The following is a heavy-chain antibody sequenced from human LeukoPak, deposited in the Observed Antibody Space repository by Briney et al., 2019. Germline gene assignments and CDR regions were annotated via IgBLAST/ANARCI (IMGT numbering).Heavy chain of an antibody. CDR2: IYYSGST. V-gene: IGHV4-30-4*01. J-gene: IGHJ5*02. CDR1: GGSISSGDYY. D-gene: IGHD3-16*01. CDR3: ARDSSPAVGFTLRWFDP. Sequence: PSETLSLTCTVSGGSISSGDYYWSWIRQPPGKGLEWIGYIYYSGSTYYNPSLKSRVTISVDTSKNQFSLKLSSVTAADTAVYYCARDSSPAVGFTLRWFDPWGQGTLVTVSS.